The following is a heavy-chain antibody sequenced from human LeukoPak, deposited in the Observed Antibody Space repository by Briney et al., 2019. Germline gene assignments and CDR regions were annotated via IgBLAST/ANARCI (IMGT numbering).Heavy chain of an antibody. CDR1: GYTFTSYD. CDR2: MNPNSGNT. D-gene: IGHD3-16*02. CDR3: ARRRPRYMAYAFDI. Sequence: ASVKVSCKASGYTFTSYDINWVRQATGQGLEWMGWMNPNSGNTGYAQKFQGRVTITRNTSISTAYMELSSLRSEDTAVYYCARRRPRYMAYAFDIWGQGTMVTVSS. V-gene: IGHV1-8*03. J-gene: IGHJ3*02.